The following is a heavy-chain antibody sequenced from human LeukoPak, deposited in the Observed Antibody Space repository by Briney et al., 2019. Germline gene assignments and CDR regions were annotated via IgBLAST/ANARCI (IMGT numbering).Heavy chain of an antibody. D-gene: IGHD2-2*01. CDR3: ARGSNYCSIISCPIND. Sequence: GGSLRLSCAASGFTFSYSCLNWVRQAPGKGLEWVSSISASSIYIYYPDSVKRRSTISSDNGNNSLYLLMNILSADDTAGYYCARGSNYCSIISCPINDWGQGTLVTVPS. J-gene: IGHJ4*02. V-gene: IGHV3-21*01. CDR2: ISASSIYI. CDR1: GFTFSYSC.